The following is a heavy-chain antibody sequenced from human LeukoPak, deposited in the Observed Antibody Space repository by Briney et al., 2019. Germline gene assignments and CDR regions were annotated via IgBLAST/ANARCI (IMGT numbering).Heavy chain of an antibody. J-gene: IGHJ4*02. D-gene: IGHD3-10*01. CDR1: GFTFSSYD. V-gene: IGHV3-13*01. CDR3: ARAKPKNMVRGLIMRRESRYYFDY. CDR2: IGTAGDT. Sequence: PGGSLRLSCAASGFTFSSYDMHWVRQPTGKGLEWVSAIGTAGDTYYSHSVKGRFTISRDNSKSTLYIQMNSLRAEDTAVYYCARAKPKNMVRGLIMRRESRYYFDYWGQGTLVTVSS.